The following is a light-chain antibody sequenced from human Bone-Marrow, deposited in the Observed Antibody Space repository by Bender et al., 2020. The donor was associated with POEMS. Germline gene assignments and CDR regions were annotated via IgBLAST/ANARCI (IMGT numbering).Light chain of an antibody. CDR2: EDT. V-gene: IGLV2-14*02. CDR3: SSYTSSSPPYV. Sequence: QSALTQPASVSGSPGQSITISCTGTSSDVGGYKLVSWYQQHLGKTPKLLIYEDTERPSGVSNRFSGSKSGNTASLTISGLQADDEADYYCSSYTSSSPPYVFGTGTKVTVL. J-gene: IGLJ1*01. CDR1: SSDVGGYKL.